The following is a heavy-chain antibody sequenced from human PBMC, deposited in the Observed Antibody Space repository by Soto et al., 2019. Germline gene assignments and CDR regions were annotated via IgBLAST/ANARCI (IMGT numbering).Heavy chain of an antibody. D-gene: IGHD3-10*01. J-gene: IGHJ6*02. CDR1: GFTFSSYA. Sequence: EVQLLESGGGLVQPGGSLRLSCAASGFTFSSYAMSWVRQAPGKGLEWVSAISGSGGSTYYADSVKGRFTISRDNSKNTLYLQMNSLRAEDTVVYDCAKGSMVRGVIPYYGMDVWGQGTTVTVSS. CDR3: AKGSMVRGVIPYYGMDV. CDR2: ISGSGGST. V-gene: IGHV3-23*01.